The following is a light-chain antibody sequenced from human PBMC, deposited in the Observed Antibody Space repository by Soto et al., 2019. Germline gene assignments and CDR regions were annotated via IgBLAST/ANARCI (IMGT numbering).Light chain of an antibody. CDR3: QPYNNWPGT. CDR2: GAS. Sequence: EIVMTQSPATLSVSPGERATLSCRASQRVSTNLAWYQQKPGQAPRLLIYGASARATGIAASFSGSGSDTEFTLTISSLQSEEFSIYYCQPYNNWPGTFGQGNKLEIK. V-gene: IGKV3-15*01. CDR1: QRVSTN. J-gene: IGKJ1*01.